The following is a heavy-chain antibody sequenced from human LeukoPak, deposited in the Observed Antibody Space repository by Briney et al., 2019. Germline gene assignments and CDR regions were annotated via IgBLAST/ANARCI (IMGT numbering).Heavy chain of an antibody. CDR1: GGSISSSSYY. J-gene: IGHJ2*01. CDR2: IYYSGST. V-gene: IGHV4-39*01. D-gene: IGHD4-17*01. CDR3: ARTSYYGDYRYWYFDL. Sequence: PSETLSLTCTVSGGSISSSSYYWGWIPQPPGKGLEWIVSIYYSGSTYYNPSLKSRVTISVDTSKNQFSLKLSSVTAADTAVYYCARTSYYGDYRYWYFDLWGRGTLVTVSS.